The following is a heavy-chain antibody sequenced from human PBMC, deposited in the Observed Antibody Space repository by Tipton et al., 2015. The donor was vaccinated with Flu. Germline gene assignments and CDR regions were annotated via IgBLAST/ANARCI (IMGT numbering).Heavy chain of an antibody. CDR3: ARHGDFWSGYPHLNWFDS. J-gene: IGHJ5*01. V-gene: IGHV4-61*01. D-gene: IGHD3-3*01. CDR1: GDSISSRYY. CDR2: IYYGGTSYSDTT. Sequence: TLSLTCTIYGDSISSRYYWGWIRRPPEKGLEWIGYIYYGGTSYSDTTRYSPSLSSRVTISMDASKNQFSLSLTSVTAADTAVYYCARHGDFWSGYPHLNWFDSWGQGTLVTVSS.